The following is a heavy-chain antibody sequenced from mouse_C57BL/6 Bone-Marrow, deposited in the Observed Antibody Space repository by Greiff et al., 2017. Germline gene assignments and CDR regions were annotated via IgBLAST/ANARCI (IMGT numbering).Heavy chain of an antibody. CDR1: GFTFSDYY. V-gene: IGHV5-16*01. CDR3: ARLYYYGSRGWYFDV. J-gene: IGHJ1*03. CDR2: INYDGSST. D-gene: IGHD1-1*01. Sequence: EVKVVESEGGLVQPGSSMKLSCTASGFTFSDYYMAWVRQVPEKGLEWVANINYDGSSTYYLDSLKSRFIISRDNAKNILYLQMSSLKSEDTATYYCARLYYYGSRGWYFDVWGTGTTVTVSS.